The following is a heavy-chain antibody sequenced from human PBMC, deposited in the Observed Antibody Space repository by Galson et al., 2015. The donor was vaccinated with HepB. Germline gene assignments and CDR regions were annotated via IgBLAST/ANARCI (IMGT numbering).Heavy chain of an antibody. CDR2: IIPILGIA. CDR3: AGVRNDILTGYYYSGGSFDP. Sequence: SVKVSCKASGGSFSSNTIRWVRQAPGQGLEWMGRIIPILGIANYAQKFQGRVTITADKSTSTAYMELSSLRSEDTAVYYCAGVRNDILTGYYYSGGSFDPWGQGTLVTVSS. CDR1: GGSFSSNT. D-gene: IGHD3-9*01. J-gene: IGHJ5*02. V-gene: IGHV1-69*02.